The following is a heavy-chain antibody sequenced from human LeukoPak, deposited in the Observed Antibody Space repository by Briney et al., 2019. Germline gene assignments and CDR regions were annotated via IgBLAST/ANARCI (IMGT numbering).Heavy chain of an antibody. Sequence: ASVKVSCKASGYTFTGYYMHWVRQAPGQGLEWMGWINPNGGGTNYAQKFQGRVTMTRDTSISTAYMELSRLRSDDTAVYYCARGGIAVAGSVFDPWGQGTLVTVSS. CDR2: INPNGGGT. CDR1: GYTFTGYY. D-gene: IGHD6-19*01. CDR3: ARGGIAVAGSVFDP. J-gene: IGHJ5*02. V-gene: IGHV1-2*02.